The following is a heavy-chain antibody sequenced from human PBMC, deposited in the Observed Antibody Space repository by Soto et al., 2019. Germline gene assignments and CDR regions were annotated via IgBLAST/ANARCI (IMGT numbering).Heavy chain of an antibody. CDR3: AREDGYCSGGTCHSGGWLEP. CDR1: GYTFTTYG. D-gene: IGHD2-15*01. J-gene: IGHJ5*02. Sequence: ASVKVSCKTSGYTFTTYGVSWLRQAPGQGLEWMGWISPYNGNTNYAQRLQGRVTLTTDTSTNTAYMELRSLRSDDTALYYCAREDGYCSGGTCHSGGWLEPWGQGTLVTVSS. CDR2: ISPYNGNT. V-gene: IGHV1-18*01.